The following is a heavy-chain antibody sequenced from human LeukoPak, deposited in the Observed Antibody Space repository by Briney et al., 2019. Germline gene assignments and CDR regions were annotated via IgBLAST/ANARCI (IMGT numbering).Heavy chain of an antibody. J-gene: IGHJ4*02. CDR1: GGSISSSSYY. Sequence: SETLSLTCTVSGGSISSSSYYWDWIRQPPGKGLEWIGYIYYSGSTNYNPSLKSRVTILVDTSKNQFSLKLSSVTAADTAVYYCARVGDWNDLVYWGQGTLVTVSS. CDR3: ARVGDWNDLVY. CDR2: IYYSGST. V-gene: IGHV4-61*05. D-gene: IGHD1-1*01.